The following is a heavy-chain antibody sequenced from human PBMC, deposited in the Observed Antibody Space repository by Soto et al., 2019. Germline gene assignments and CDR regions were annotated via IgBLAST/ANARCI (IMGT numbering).Heavy chain of an antibody. J-gene: IGHJ4*02. CDR1: GFTFSSYA. CDR2: ISYDGSNK. CDR3: AREEIAVAFDY. Sequence: QVQLVESGGGVVQPGRSLRLSCAASGFTFSSYAMHWVRQAPGKGLEWVAVISYDGSNKYYADSVKGRFTISRDNSKNTLYQQMNSLRAEDTAVYYCAREEIAVAFDYWGLGTLVTVSS. V-gene: IGHV3-30-3*01. D-gene: IGHD6-19*01.